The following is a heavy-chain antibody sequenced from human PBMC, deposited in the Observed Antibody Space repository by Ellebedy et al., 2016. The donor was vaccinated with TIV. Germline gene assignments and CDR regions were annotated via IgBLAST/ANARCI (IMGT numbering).Heavy chain of an antibody. D-gene: IGHD5-12*01. Sequence: ASVKVSCKASGYRFTKFYMHWMRQAPGQGPEWMGGITAIFGTANYAQKFQGRVTINADESTSTAYMELSSLRSEDTAVYYCARSSGYHLTNYFDYWGQGTLVTVSS. CDR1: GYRFTKFY. CDR2: ITAIFGTA. J-gene: IGHJ4*02. V-gene: IGHV1-69*13. CDR3: ARSSGYHLTNYFDY.